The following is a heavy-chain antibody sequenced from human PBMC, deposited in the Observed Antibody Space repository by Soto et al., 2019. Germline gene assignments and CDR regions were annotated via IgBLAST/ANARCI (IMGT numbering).Heavy chain of an antibody. D-gene: IGHD2-2*01. CDR1: GYTFTSYD. CDR3: ARPPPDFVVDPFYYNYYYRDV. J-gene: IGHJ6*03. V-gene: IGHV1-8*01. Sequence: GASVKVSCKASGYTFTSYDINWVRQATGQGLEWMGWMNPNSGNTGYAQKFQGRVTMTRNTSVSTAYMQLSSLRSEDTAVYYCARPPPDFVVDPFYYNYYYRDVGGKGTTVPVSS. CDR2: MNPNSGNT.